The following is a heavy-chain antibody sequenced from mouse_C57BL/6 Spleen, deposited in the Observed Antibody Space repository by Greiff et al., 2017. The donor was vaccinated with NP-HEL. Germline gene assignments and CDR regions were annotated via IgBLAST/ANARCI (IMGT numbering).Heavy chain of an antibody. Sequence: QVQLQQSGPGLVAPSQSLSITCTVSGFSLTSYGVHWVRQPPGKGLEWLVVIWSDGSTTYNSALKSRLSISKDNSKSQVFLKMNSLQTDDTAMYYCARQRQLRPYAMDYWGQGTSVTVSS. J-gene: IGHJ4*01. D-gene: IGHD3-2*02. V-gene: IGHV2-6-1*01. CDR3: ARQRQLRPYAMDY. CDR2: IWSDGST. CDR1: GFSLTSYG.